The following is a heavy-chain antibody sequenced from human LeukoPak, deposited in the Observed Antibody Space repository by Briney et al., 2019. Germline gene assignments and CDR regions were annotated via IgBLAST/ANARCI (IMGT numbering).Heavy chain of an antibody. CDR3: ARGGAYNWFDP. J-gene: IGHJ5*02. Sequence: ASVKVSCKASGYTFTSYGICWVRQAPGQGLEWMGWISAYNGNTNYAQRLQGRVIITTDTSTSTAYMELRSLRSDDTAVYYCARGGAYNWFDPWGQGTLVTVSS. CDR2: ISAYNGNT. D-gene: IGHD3-16*01. CDR1: GYTFTSYG. V-gene: IGHV1-18*01.